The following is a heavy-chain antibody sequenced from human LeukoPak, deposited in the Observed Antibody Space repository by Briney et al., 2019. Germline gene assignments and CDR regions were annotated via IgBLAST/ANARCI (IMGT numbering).Heavy chain of an antibody. CDR3: AKDIARDGYNYYFDY. J-gene: IGHJ4*01. D-gene: IGHD5-24*01. Sequence: GGSLRLSCAASGLTFDDYAMRWVRQAPGKGLEWVSLISWDGGSTYYADSVKGRFTISRDNSKNSLYLQMNSLRAEDTALYYCAKDIARDGYNYYFDYWGQGTLVTVSS. V-gene: IGHV3-43D*03. CDR1: GLTFDDYA. CDR2: ISWDGGST.